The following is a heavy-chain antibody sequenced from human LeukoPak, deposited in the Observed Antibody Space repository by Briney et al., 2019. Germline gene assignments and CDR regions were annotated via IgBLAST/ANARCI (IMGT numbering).Heavy chain of an antibody. CDR3: ARGHDY. CDR1: GYSFTTYS. Sequence: GESLKISCKGSGYSFTTYSIAWVRQMPGKGLEWMGIIFPADSDTRYSPIFQGQVTISADKSISTAYLHWSSLKASDPAMYYCARGHDYWGQGTQVTVSS. CDR2: IFPADSDT. V-gene: IGHV5-51*01. J-gene: IGHJ4*02.